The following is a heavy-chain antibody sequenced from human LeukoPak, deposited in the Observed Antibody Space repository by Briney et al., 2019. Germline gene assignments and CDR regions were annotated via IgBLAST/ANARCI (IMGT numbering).Heavy chain of an antibody. CDR3: AKAKYSGSYYVY. CDR2: ISGSGGST. Sequence: GGTLRLSCAASGFSFSSYGMSWVRQAPGKGLEWVSTISGSGGSTYYVDSVKGRFTISRDNSKNTLYLQMNSLRAEDTAVYYCAKAKYSGSYYVYWGQGTLVTVSS. V-gene: IGHV3-23*01. D-gene: IGHD1-26*01. CDR1: GFSFSSYG. J-gene: IGHJ4*02.